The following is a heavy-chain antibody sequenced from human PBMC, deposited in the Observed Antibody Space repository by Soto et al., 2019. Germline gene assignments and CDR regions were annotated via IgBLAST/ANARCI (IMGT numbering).Heavy chain of an antibody. CDR3: ARDGGEPGLSLDT. Sequence: PGGSLRLSCAASGFIFSSYWMSWVRQAPGKGLEWVANINQDGSEKYYVDSVKGRFIISRDNAENSLYLQMNSLRAEDTTIYYCARDGGEPGLSLDTWGQATLVTVSS. CDR1: GFIFSSYW. J-gene: IGHJ5*02. CDR2: INQDGSEK. V-gene: IGHV3-7*01. D-gene: IGHD3-16*01.